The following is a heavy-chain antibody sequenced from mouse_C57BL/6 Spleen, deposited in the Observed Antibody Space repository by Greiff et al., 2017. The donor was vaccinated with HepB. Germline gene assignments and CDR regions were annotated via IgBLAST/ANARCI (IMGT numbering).Heavy chain of an antibody. Sequence: VKLQESGAELARPGASVKMSCKASGYTFTSYTMHWVKQRPGQGLEWIGYINPSSGYTKYNQKFKDKATLTADKSSSTAYMQLSSLTSEDSAVYYCARDVYYSNFFFAYWGQGTLVTVSA. J-gene: IGHJ3*01. V-gene: IGHV1-4*01. CDR3: ARDVYYSNFFFAY. CDR2: INPSSGYT. D-gene: IGHD2-5*01. CDR1: GYTFTSYT.